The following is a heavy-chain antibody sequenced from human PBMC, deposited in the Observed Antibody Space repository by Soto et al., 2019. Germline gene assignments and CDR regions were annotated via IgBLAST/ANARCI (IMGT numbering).Heavy chain of an antibody. CDR2: INPNSGGT. CDR1: GYTFTGYY. V-gene: IGHV1-2*04. Sequence: QVQLVQSGAEVKKPGASVKVSCKASGYTFTGYYMHWVRQAPGQGLEWMGWINPNSGGTNYAQKFQGWVTMTREPSISTAYMELSRLRSDDTAVYYCARGYSYGYGDFDYWGQGTLVTVSS. D-gene: IGHD5-18*01. CDR3: ARGYSYGYGDFDY. J-gene: IGHJ4*02.